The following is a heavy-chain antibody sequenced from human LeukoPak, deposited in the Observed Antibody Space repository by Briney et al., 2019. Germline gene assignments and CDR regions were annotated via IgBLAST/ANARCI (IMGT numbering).Heavy chain of an antibody. V-gene: IGHV3-48*02. CDR2: ITYNSGTI. J-gene: IGHJ4*02. CDR3: ARDSGYSYADDY. CDR1: GFTFRSYA. D-gene: IGHD5-18*01. Sequence: GSLRLSCAASGFTFRSYAMQWVRQAPGKGLEWVSYITYNSGTIFYADSVKGRFTISRDNAKDSLYLQMSSLRDEDTAVYYCARDSGYSYADDYWGQGTLFTASS.